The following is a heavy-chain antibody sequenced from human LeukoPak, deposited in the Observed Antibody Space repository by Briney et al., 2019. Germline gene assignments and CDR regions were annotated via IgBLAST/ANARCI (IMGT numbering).Heavy chain of an antibody. CDR3: ARETGDDSSGFYDGFDP. CDR1: GYTFTSYY. CDR2: INLSGGST. Sequence: AAVKVSCKASGYTFTSYYMHWVRQAPGQGLEWMGIINLSGGSTSTAQKFQGRVTMTRDTSTSTVYMELSSLRSEDTAVYYCARETGDDSSGFYDGFDPWGQGTLVTVAS. D-gene: IGHD6-19*01. J-gene: IGHJ5*02. V-gene: IGHV1-46*01.